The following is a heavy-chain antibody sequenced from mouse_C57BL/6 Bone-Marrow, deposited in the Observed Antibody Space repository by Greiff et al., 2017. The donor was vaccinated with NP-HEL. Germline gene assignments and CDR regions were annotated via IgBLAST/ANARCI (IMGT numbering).Heavy chain of an antibody. D-gene: IGHD2-5*01. V-gene: IGHV1-54*01. CDR1: GYAFTNYL. J-gene: IGHJ2*01. CDR2: INPGSGGT. Sequence: QVQLQQSGAELVRPGTSVKVYCKASGYAFTNYLIEWVKQRPGQGLEWIGVINPGSGGTNYNEKFKGKATLTADKSSSTAYMQLSSLTSEDSAVYFCARGGYYSNYWGQGTTLTVSS. CDR3: ARGGYYSNY.